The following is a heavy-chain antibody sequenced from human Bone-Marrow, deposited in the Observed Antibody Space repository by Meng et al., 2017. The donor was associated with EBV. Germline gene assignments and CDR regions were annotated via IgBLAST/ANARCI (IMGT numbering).Heavy chain of an antibody. CDR1: AVAVIGSGWG. J-gene: IGHJ4*02. V-gene: IGHV2-5*02. CDR2: IYWDNDT. CDR3: AHRLDSSYFDY. Sequence: TVGEYVLQLLEPTHPSSLSCSVSAVAVIGSGWGVRCHRQPLGEALECLAVIYWDNDTRYSPSLKIRLTITKNTSKQQVVLTMTNMDPLDTATYDCAHRLDSSYFDYWGQGTLVTVSS.